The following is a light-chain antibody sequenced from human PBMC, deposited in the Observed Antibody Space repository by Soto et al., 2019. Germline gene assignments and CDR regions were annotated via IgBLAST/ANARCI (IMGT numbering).Light chain of an antibody. CDR3: SSYTSGSSHYV. CDR1: SSDVGAYYS. V-gene: IGLV2-14*01. J-gene: IGLJ1*01. Sequence: QSVLAQPASVSGSPGQSITISRTGTSSDVGAYYSVSWYQHHPGKAPKLIIYGVTNRPSGVSNRFSGSKSGNTASLTISGLQAEDEADYHCSSYTSGSSHYVFGTGTKVT. CDR2: GVT.